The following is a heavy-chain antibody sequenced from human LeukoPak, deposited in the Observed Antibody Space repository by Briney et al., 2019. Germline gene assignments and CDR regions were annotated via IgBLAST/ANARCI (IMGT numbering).Heavy chain of an antibody. D-gene: IGHD3-16*02. V-gene: IGHV1-69*13. CDR1: GGTFSSYA. CDR2: IIPIFGTA. J-gene: IGHJ4*02. CDR3: ARPSSYDYVWGSYRYEPRFDY. Sequence: ASVKVSCKASGGTFSSYAISWVRQAPGQGLEWMGGIIPIFGTANYAQKFQGRVTITADESTSTAYMELSSLRSEDTAVYYCARPSSYDYVWGSYRYEPRFDYWGQGTLVTVSS.